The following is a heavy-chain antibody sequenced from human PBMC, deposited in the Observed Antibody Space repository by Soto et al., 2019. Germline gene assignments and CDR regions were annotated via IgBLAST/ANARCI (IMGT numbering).Heavy chain of an antibody. CDR3: ARHEWITATTYYFDP. CDR1: GGSVITSTYY. J-gene: IGHJ4*02. Sequence: QLQLQESGPGLVKPSETLSLTCTVSGGSVITSTYYWGWIRQSPGKGLEWIGSIYFRGNTYYNPSLKSRVTISVDTSKNQFSLRLSSVTAADTAVYYCARHEWITATTYYFDPWGQGTLVTVSS. CDR2: IYFRGNT. V-gene: IGHV4-39*01. D-gene: IGHD1-20*01.